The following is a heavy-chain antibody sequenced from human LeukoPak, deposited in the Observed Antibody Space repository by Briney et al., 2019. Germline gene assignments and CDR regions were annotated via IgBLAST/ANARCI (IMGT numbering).Heavy chain of an antibody. V-gene: IGHV3-21*01. CDR2: ISGTSTYI. Sequence: GVSLRLSCAASGFTFSTHRMHWVRQAPGKGLEWVSSISGTSTYIHYADSVRGRFTISRDNAKNSLYLQMNSLRAEDTAVYYCARDRGFIGVFYNGIDVWGQGTTVTVSS. CDR1: GFTFSTHR. J-gene: IGHJ6*02. D-gene: IGHD3-10*01. CDR3: ARDRGFIGVFYNGIDV.